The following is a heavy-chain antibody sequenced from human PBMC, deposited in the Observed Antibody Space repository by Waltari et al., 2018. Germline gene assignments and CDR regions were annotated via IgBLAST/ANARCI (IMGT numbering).Heavy chain of an antibody. CDR3: ARGYCTGGVCYHYYYYYMDV. CDR1: GGTFSSYA. CDR2: IIPILGIA. Sequence: QVQLVQSGAEVKKPGSSVKVSCKASGGTFSSYAISWVRQAPGQGLEWMGGIIPILGIANYAQKFQGRVTITADESTSTAYMELSSLRSEDTAVYYCARGYCTGGVCYHYYYYYMDVWGKGTTVTVSS. V-gene: IGHV1-69*04. D-gene: IGHD2-8*02. J-gene: IGHJ6*03.